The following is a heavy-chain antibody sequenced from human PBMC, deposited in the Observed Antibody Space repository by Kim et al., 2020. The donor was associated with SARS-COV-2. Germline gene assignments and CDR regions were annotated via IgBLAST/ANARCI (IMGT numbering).Heavy chain of an antibody. J-gene: IGHJ4*02. Sequence: RGSLRLSCAASGFTFSSYAMSWVRQAPGKGLEWVSAISGSGGSTYYADSVKGRFTISRDNSKNTLYLLMNSLRAEDTAVYYCAKDRCSGGSCYFDYWGQGTLVTVSS. D-gene: IGHD2-15*01. V-gene: IGHV3-23*01. CDR2: ISGSGGST. CDR3: AKDRCSGGSCYFDY. CDR1: GFTFSSYA.